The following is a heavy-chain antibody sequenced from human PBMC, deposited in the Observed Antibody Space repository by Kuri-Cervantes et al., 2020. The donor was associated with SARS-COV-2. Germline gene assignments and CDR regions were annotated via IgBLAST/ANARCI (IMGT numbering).Heavy chain of an antibody. Sequence: GESLNIYCAASGFTFISTAMHWVRQAPGKGLEWVAVISYDGSTKYYADSVKGRFTISRDNSKDTLSLQMSSLRAEDTALYYCVKDRQGLGYSGMDVWGPGATVTVSS. J-gene: IGHJ6*01. D-gene: IGHD2-21*01. CDR2: ISYDGSTK. CDR3: VKDRQGLGYSGMDV. V-gene: IGHV3-30*18. CDR1: GFTFISTA.